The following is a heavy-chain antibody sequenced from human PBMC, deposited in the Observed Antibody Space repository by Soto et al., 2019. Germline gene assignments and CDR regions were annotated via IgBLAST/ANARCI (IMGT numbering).Heavy chain of an antibody. Sequence: NPSETLSLTCTVSVGSISSGDYYWRWTRQPPGKGLEWIGYIYDSGGTYYNPSLKSRVAISVDKSKNRFSLRLSSVTAADTAVYYCARGFSTSFNAPWYFHLWGQGTLVTVSS. CDR3: ARGFSTSFNAPWYFHL. J-gene: IGHJ1*01. D-gene: IGHD2-2*01. CDR1: VGSISSGDYY. V-gene: IGHV4-30-4*01. CDR2: IYDSGGT.